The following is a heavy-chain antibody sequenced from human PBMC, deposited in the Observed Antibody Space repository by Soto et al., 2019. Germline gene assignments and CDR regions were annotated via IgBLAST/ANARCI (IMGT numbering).Heavy chain of an antibody. CDR1: GFSFSNHN. J-gene: IGHJ4*02. Sequence: GGSLRLSCAASGFSFSNHNMNWVRQAPGKGLEWISYISTSGSSIYYADSMKGRFTISRDNAKNSLYLQMNSLRAEDTAVYYCARSGNYRLDCWGQGTLVTVSS. V-gene: IGHV3-48*01. CDR3: ARSGNYRLDC. D-gene: IGHD1-26*01. CDR2: ISTSGSSI.